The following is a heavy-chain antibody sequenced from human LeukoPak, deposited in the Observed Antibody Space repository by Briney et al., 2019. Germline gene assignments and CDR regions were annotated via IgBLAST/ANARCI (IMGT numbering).Heavy chain of an antibody. V-gene: IGHV3-48*01. D-gene: IGHD1-26*01. CDR1: GFTFRSYN. CDR3: VREAAATLFDY. J-gene: IGHJ4*02. Sequence: GGSLRLSCAASGFTFRSYNMNWVRQAPGKGLEWVSYISSSSSDIYYADSVKGRFTISRDNARNSLYLQMNSLRAEDTAVYYCVREAAATLFDYWGQGTLVTVSS. CDR2: ISSSSSDI.